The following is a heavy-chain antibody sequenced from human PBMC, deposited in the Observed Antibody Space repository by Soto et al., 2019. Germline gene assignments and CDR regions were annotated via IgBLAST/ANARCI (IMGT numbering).Heavy chain of an antibody. Sequence: QITLKESGPTLVNPTQTLTLTCSFSGFSLTNSGVGVGWIRQPPGKALEWLAFIYWDDEKHYRPSLQSRLTVTKDTAKDQVVLPMTNMDPVDTATYYCAHTRSITYYGGGGDFDYWGQGTLVIVSS. V-gene: IGHV2-5*02. D-gene: IGHD3-10*01. CDR2: IYWDDEK. CDR3: AHTRSITYYGGGGDFDY. CDR1: GFSLTNSGVG. J-gene: IGHJ4*02.